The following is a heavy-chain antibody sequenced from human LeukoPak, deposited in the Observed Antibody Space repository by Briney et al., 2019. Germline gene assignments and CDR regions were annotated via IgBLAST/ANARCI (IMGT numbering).Heavy chain of an antibody. CDR1: GFTFSNYG. CDR3: VRGQTSLDNWFDP. V-gene: IGHV3-48*03. Sequence: GGSLRLSCEASGFTFSNYGMNWVRQAPGKGLEWISYIRPNDGTTHYTDSVKGRFTISRDNAKNSLSLQMTSLRADDSAVYYCVRGQTSLDNWFDPWGQGTLVIVSS. CDR2: IRPNDGTT. J-gene: IGHJ5*02.